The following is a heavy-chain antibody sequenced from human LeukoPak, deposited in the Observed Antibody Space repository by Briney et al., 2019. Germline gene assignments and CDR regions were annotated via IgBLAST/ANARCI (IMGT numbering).Heavy chain of an antibody. CDR3: ARERGVRGVTITRDYYYMDV. D-gene: IGHD3-10*01. CDR1: GGSISSYY. CDR2: IYTSGST. J-gene: IGHJ6*03. Sequence: SETLSLTCTVSGGSISSYYWSWIRQPAGKGLEWIGRIYTSGSTNYNPSLKSRVTMSVDTSKNQFSLKLSSVTAADTAVYYCARERGVRGVTITRDYYYMDVWGKGTTVTISS. V-gene: IGHV4-4*07.